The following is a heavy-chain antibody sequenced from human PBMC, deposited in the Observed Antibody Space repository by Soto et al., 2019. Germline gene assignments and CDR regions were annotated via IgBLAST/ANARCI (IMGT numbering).Heavy chain of an antibody. CDR2: ISGSGGST. J-gene: IGHJ4*02. Sequence: EVQLLESGGGLVQPGGSLRLSCAASGFTFSSYAMSWVRQAPGKGLEWVSAISGSGGSTYYADSVKGRFTISRDNSKNTLYLQMTSLRAEDTAVYYCAKARQYTLYYFDYWGQGTLVTVSS. CDR1: GFTFSSYA. D-gene: IGHD1-1*01. V-gene: IGHV3-23*01. CDR3: AKARQYTLYYFDY.